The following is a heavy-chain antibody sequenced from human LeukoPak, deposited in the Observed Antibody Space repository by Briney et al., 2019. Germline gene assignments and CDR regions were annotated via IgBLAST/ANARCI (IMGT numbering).Heavy chain of an antibody. V-gene: IGHV3-11*01. CDR1: GGSFSGYY. D-gene: IGHD4-17*01. CDR3: ARAREDDYGDYVYYYGMDV. CDR2: ISSSGSTI. J-gene: IGHJ6*02. Sequence: LSLTCAVYGGSFSGYYWSWIRQPPGKGLEWVSYISSSGSTIYYADSVKGRFTISRDNAKNSLYLQMNSLRAEDTAVYYCARAREDDYGDYVYYYGMDVWGQGTTVTVSS.